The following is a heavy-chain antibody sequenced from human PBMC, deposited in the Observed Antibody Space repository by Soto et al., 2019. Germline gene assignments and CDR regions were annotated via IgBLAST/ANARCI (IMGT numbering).Heavy chain of an antibody. CDR3: ARDLMVRGVSDY. J-gene: IGHJ4*02. CDR1: GFTFSSYW. CDR2: IKQDGSEK. Sequence: EVQLVESGGGLVQPGGSLRLSCAASGFTFSSYWMSWVRQAPGKGLEWVANIKQDGSEKYYVDTVRGRCTISRDNAKNSLYLQMNSLRADDTAVYYCARDLMVRGVSDYWGQGTLVTVSS. V-gene: IGHV3-7*01. D-gene: IGHD3-10*01.